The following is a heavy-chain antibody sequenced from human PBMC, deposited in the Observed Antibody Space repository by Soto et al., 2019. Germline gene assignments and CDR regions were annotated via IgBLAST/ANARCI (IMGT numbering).Heavy chain of an antibody. CDR2: ISRSTSTI. J-gene: IGHJ5*02. D-gene: IGHD2-15*01. CDR1: GFTFSSYS. Sequence: EVQLVESGGGLVQPGGSLRLSCAASGFTFSSYSMNWVRQAPGKGLEWISYISRSTSTIYYADSVKGRFTISRDNAKNSLYLQMNSLRDEDTAVYYSARWACSGSSCYPTWGQGTLVTVSS. V-gene: IGHV3-48*02. CDR3: ARWACSGSSCYPT.